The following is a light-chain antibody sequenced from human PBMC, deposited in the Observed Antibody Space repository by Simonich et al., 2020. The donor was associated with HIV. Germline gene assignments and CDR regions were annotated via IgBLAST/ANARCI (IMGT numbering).Light chain of an antibody. CDR2: GAS. Sequence: EIVMTQYPATLSVSPGERATLSCSASQSVSSNLAWYQQKPGQAPRLLIYGASTRATGIPAMFSGSGSGTEFTLTISSMQSEDFAVYYCQQYNNWPTWTFGQGTKVEIK. J-gene: IGKJ1*01. CDR1: QSVSSN. V-gene: IGKV3-15*01. CDR3: QQYNNWPTWT.